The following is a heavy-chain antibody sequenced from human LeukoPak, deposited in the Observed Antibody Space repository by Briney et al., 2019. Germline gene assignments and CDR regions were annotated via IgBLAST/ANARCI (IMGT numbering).Heavy chain of an antibody. D-gene: IGHD3-3*01. J-gene: IGHJ3*02. Sequence: GASVKVSCKASGYTFTTYDINWVRQATGQGLEWMGWMNPNSGNTGYAQKFQGRVTMTRNTSISTAYMELSSLRSEDTAVYYCARGSTYYDFWSGYFGPSDAFDIWGQGTMVTVSS. V-gene: IGHV1-8*01. CDR3: ARGSTYYDFWSGYFGPSDAFDI. CDR2: MNPNSGNT. CDR1: GYTFTTYD.